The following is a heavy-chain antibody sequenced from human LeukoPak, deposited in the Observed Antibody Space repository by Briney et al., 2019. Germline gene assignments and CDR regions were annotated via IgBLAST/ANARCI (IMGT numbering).Heavy chain of an antibody. Sequence: GASVKVSCKASGYTFTGYYMHWVRQAPGQGLEWMGWINPNSGGTNYAQKFQGRVTMTRDTSISTAYMELSRLRSDDTAVYYCARDTGIAAAGSNNWFDPWGQGTLVTVSS. J-gene: IGHJ5*02. V-gene: IGHV1-2*02. CDR1: GYTFTGYY. D-gene: IGHD6-13*01. CDR3: ARDTGIAAAGSNNWFDP. CDR2: INPNSGGT.